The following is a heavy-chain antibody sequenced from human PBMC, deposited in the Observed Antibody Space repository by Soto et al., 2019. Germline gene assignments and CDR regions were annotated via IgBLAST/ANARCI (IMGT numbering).Heavy chain of an antibody. D-gene: IGHD3-10*01. V-gene: IGHV5-51*01. J-gene: IGHJ6*02. CDR1: GYNFTNYW. CDR3: AGGGVRGVVTRTRDYYGMDV. CDR2: IYPGDSDT. Sequence: EVQLVQSGAEVKKPGESVKISCKGSGYNFTNYWIGWVRQMPGKGLESMGIIYPGDSDTRYSPSFQGQVTISADKSISTAYLQWSSLKASDTAMYYCAGGGVRGVVTRTRDYYGMDVWGQGTTVTVSS.